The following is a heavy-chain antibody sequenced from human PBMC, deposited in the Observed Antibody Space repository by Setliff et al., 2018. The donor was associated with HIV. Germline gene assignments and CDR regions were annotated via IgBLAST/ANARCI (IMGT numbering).Heavy chain of an antibody. CDR3: AREFSWSAFYFDS. D-gene: IGHD2-8*02. J-gene: IGHJ4*02. CDR2: SHTYNGNV. Sequence: ASVKVSCKASGYTFTGYYLHWVRQATGQGLQWMGWSHTYNGNVNYARKFRGRVTMTTDASTNTAFMELSNLRSDDTAIYYCAREFSWSAFYFDSWGQGTQVTVSS. CDR1: GYTFTGYY. V-gene: IGHV1-18*04.